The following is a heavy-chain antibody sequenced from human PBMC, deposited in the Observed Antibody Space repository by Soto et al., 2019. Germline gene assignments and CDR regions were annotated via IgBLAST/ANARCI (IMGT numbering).Heavy chain of an antibody. V-gene: IGHV4-59*08. CDR2: FSYSGST. CDR3: ARHLFSDV. CDR1: GDSISTYY. J-gene: IGHJ6*02. D-gene: IGHD2-21*01. Sequence: QVQLQESGPGLVKPSETLTLTCSVSGDSISTYYWYWIRQPPGKGLEWIGYFSYSGSTNYNPSLKSRITISADTSKNQFFLKLSSVTAADTAVYYCARHLFSDVWRQGTTVTVSS.